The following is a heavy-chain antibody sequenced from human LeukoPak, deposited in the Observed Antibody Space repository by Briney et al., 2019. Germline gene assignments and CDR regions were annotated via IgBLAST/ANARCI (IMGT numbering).Heavy chain of an antibody. CDR1: GFTFSNYA. J-gene: IGHJ4*02. Sequence: GGSLRLSCAASGFTFSNYAMGWVRQAPGKGLECVSVMSRSGSTTYYVDSVKGRFTISRDNSKRAVCLQMNSLRPEDTAVYYCAKIMANSLYDISSLSDHWGQGILVTVSS. CDR2: MSRSGSTT. CDR3: AKIMANSLYDISSLSDH. D-gene: IGHD3-9*01. V-gene: IGHV3-23*01.